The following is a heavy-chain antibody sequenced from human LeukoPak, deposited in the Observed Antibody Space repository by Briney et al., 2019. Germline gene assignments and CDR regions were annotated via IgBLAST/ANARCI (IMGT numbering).Heavy chain of an antibody. Sequence: ASVKVSCKASGYTFTGYYMHWVRQAPGQGLEWMGIINPSGGSTSYAQKFQGRVTITRDTSTSTVYMELSSLRSEDTAVYYCAREYALRRNIVGASEDYWGQGTLVTVSS. CDR2: INPSGGST. CDR3: AREYALRRNIVGASEDY. V-gene: IGHV1-46*01. CDR1: GYTFTGYY. D-gene: IGHD1-26*01. J-gene: IGHJ4*02.